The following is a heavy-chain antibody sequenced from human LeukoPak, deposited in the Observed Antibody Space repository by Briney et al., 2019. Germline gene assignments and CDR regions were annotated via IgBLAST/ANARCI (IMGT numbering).Heavy chain of an antibody. Sequence: GGSLRLSCAASGFTFSSYSMNWVRQAPGKGLEWVSYISSSSSTIYYADSVKGRFTISRDNAKNSLYLQMNSLRAEDTAVYYCATHVYYDILTGPMRLWGRGTLVTVSS. CDR2: ISSSSSTI. CDR3: ATHVYYDILTGPMRL. V-gene: IGHV3-48*04. J-gene: IGHJ2*01. D-gene: IGHD3-9*01. CDR1: GFTFSSYS.